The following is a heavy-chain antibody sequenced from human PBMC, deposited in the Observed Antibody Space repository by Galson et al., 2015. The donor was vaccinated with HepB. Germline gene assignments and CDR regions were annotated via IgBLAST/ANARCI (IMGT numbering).Heavy chain of an antibody. CDR2: ISYDGSNK. V-gene: IGHV3-30*18. CDR3: AKGIRYCSSTSCYTETSRHYYGMDV. J-gene: IGHJ6*02. Sequence: SLRLSCAASGFTFSSYGMHWVRQAPGKGLEWVAVISYDGSNKYYADFVKGRFTISRDNSKNTLYLQMNSLRAEDTAVYYCAKGIRYCSSTSCYTETSRHYYGMDVWGQGTTVTVSS. CDR1: GFTFSSYG. D-gene: IGHD2-2*02.